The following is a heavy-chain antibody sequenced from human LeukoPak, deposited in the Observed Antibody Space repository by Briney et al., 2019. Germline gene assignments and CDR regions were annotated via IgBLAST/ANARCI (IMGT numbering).Heavy chain of an antibody. D-gene: IGHD6-6*01. CDR1: GGTFSSYA. CDR3: AREEYSSFLGPSGPLPNWFDP. V-gene: IGHV1-69*13. J-gene: IGHJ5*02. CDR2: IIPIFGTA. Sequence: SVKVSCMASGGTFSSYAISWVRQAPGQGLEWMGGIIPIFGTANYAQKFQGRVTITADESTSTAYMELSSLRSEDTAVYYCAREEYSSFLGPSGPLPNWFDPWGQGTLVTVSS.